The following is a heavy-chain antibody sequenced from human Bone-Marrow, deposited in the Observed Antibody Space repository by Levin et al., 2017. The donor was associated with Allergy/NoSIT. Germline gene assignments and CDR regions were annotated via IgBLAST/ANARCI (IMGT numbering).Heavy chain of an antibody. CDR1: GVSVSSFDSY. J-gene: IGHJ4*02. CDR3: VGGTDTHKTRK. V-gene: IGHV4-61*08. CDR2: IYYKGTT. D-gene: IGHD2-2*02. Sequence: TSQTFSLTCTVSGVSVSSFDSYWNWIRQSPGKGLESLGYIYYKGTTKYNPSLAGRVTISLDTSRNQFSLDLRSVSAADTAIYYCVGGTDTHKTRKWGQGTLVTVSS.